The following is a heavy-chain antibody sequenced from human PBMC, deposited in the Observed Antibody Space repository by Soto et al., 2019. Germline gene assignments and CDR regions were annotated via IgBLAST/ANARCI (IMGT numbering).Heavy chain of an antibody. CDR2: ISHSGNT. D-gene: IGHD3-3*01. J-gene: IGHJ6*03. V-gene: IGHV4-59*01. CDR1: AGSISSYY. CDR3: AKCPLESGYLHYYSMDV. Sequence: PSETLSLTCTVSAGSISSYYWSWIRQTPGKGLEWIGHISHSGNTSYNPSLKSRVTVSLDTSQNQFSLKVRSVTAADTAVYYCAKCPLESGYLHYYSMDVWGKGTTVTVSS.